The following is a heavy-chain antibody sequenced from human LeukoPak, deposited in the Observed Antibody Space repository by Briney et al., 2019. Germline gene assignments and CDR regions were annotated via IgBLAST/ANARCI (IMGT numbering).Heavy chain of an antibody. D-gene: IGHD2-2*01. Sequence: GGSLRLSCAASGFSFSSYAMHWVPQAPGKGLENVSAISDDGSGTYYADTVKGRLTISRDNSKNTLYLHMGSSKAGDMAVYFCAVRRCSSTGCSQFDYWGQGTLVTVSS. CDR1: GFSFSSYA. J-gene: IGHJ4*02. V-gene: IGHV3-64*02. CDR3: AVRRCSSTGCSQFDY. CDR2: ISDDGSGT.